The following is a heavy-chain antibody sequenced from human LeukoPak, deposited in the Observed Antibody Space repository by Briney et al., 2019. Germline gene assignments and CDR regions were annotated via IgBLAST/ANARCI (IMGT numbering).Heavy chain of an antibody. CDR3: ARDRGYYYGMDV. CDR1: GGSISTYY. CDR2: IHYTGSS. Sequence: SETLSLTCTISGGSISTYYWSWIRQPPGKGLEWIGYIHYTGSSNYNPSLKSRVTISVDTSKNQFSLKLSSVTAADTAVYYCARDRGYYYGMDVWGQGTTVTVSS. J-gene: IGHJ6*02. V-gene: IGHV4-59*01.